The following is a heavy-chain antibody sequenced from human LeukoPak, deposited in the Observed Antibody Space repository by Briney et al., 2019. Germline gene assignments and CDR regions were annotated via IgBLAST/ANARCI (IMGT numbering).Heavy chain of an antibody. D-gene: IGHD3-9*01. CDR3: ARVPNRLRYFDCFRRKHDAFDI. CDR2: MNPNSGNT. Sequence: GASVKVSCKASGYTFTSYDINWVRQATGQGLEWMGWMNPNSGNTGYAQKFQGRVTMTRNTSISTAYMELSSLRSEDTAVYYCARVPNRLRYFDCFRRKHDAFDIWGQGTMVTVSS. CDR1: GYTFTSYD. J-gene: IGHJ3*02. V-gene: IGHV1-8*01.